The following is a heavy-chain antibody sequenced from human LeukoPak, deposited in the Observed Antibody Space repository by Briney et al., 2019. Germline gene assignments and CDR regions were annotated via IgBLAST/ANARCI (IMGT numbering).Heavy chain of an antibody. D-gene: IGHD3-22*01. CDR1: GFTVSSNY. J-gene: IGHJ3*02. CDR2: IYSGGST. V-gene: IGHV3-53*01. CDR3: ARDRGYYDSSGPSGGDAFDI. Sequence: GGSLRLSCAASGFTVSSNYMSWVRQAPGKGLEWVSVIYSGGSTYYADSVKGRFTISRDNSKNTLYLQMNSLRAEDTAVYYCARDRGYYDSSGPSGGDAFDIWGQGTMVTVSS.